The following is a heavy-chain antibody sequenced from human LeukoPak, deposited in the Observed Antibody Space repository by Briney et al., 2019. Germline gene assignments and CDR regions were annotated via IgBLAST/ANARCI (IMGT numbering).Heavy chain of an antibody. CDR2: IYYRGST. J-gene: IGHJ6*03. CDR3: ARSYYYYYYMDV. Sequence: PGGSLRLSCAASGFTFSSYWMSWVRQPPGKGLEWIGTIYYRGSTYYNPSLKSRVTISVDTSKNQFSLKLSSVTAADTAVYYCARSYYYYYYMDVWGKGTTVTISS. V-gene: IGHV4-39*01. CDR1: GFTFSSYW.